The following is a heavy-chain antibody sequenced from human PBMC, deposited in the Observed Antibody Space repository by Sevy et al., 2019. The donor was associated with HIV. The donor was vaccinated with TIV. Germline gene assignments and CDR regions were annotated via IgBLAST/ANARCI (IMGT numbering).Heavy chain of an antibody. CDR3: VRDKEVGASIPDA. D-gene: IGHD1-26*01. CDR2: IKQDGSEA. CDR1: GFNFRNFW. J-gene: IGHJ5*02. Sequence: GGSLRLSCLASGFNFRNFWMSWVRQAPGKGLECVADIKQDGSEAYYVDSVKGRFTISRDNAKNSLYLQMNSLRDEDTAMYFCVRDKEVGASIPDAWGQGTPVTVSS. V-gene: IGHV3-7*03.